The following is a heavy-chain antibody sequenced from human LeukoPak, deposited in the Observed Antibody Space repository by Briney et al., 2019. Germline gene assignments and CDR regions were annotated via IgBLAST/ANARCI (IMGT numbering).Heavy chain of an antibody. J-gene: IGHJ6*03. CDR1: GFTFNTYS. V-gene: IGHV3-21*06. CDR3: ARGPYASGSYYKGEYYYYMDV. D-gene: IGHD3-10*01. CDR2: IDSSGGYM. Sequence: GGSLRLSCEASGFTFNTYSMNWARQAPGKGLEWVSSIDSSGGYMFYADSVKGRFIISRDNAKDSLYLQMNSLRDEDTAVYYCARGPYASGSYYKGEYYYYMDVWGKGTTVTISS.